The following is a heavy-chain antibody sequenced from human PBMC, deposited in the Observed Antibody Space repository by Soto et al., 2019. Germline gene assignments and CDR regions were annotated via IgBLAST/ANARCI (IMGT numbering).Heavy chain of an antibody. CDR2: IIPIFGTA. CDR3: ARRGMVNTAMVTGYFDH. J-gene: IGHJ4*02. D-gene: IGHD5-18*01. CDR1: GGTFSSYA. V-gene: IGHV1-69*01. Sequence: VSCKASGGTFSSYAISWVRQAPGQGLEWMGGIIPIFGTANYAQKFQGRVTITADESTSTAYMELSSLRSEDTAVYYCARRGMVNTAMVTGYFDHWGQGTLVTVSS.